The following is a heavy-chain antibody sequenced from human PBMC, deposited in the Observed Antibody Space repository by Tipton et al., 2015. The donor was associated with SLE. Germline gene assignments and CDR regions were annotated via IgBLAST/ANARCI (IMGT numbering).Heavy chain of an antibody. V-gene: IGHV4-34*08. CDR3: ATPGRYYDLGY. J-gene: IGHJ4*02. CDR2: IDHSGGA. D-gene: IGHD3-3*01. CDR1: GFTFSNAW. Sequence: LRLSCAASGFTFSNAWMSWIRQSPGKGLEWIGEIDHSGGAVYNPSLKSRVTMSVDTSKSQFSLRLKSVTAADTAMYYCATPGRYYDLGYWGQGTLVTVSS.